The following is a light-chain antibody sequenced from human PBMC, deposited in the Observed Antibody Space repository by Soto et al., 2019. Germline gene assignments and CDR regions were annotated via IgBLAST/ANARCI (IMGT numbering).Light chain of an antibody. CDR3: MQALQTPVT. CDR2: WGS. V-gene: IGKV2-28*01. J-gene: IGKJ5*01. CDR1: QSLQHTNGYKY. Sequence: DIVMTQSPLSLSVIPGEPASISCRSSQSLQHTNGYKYLDWYLQKPGQSPRLLIYWGSTRASGVPDRFSGSGSGTDFTLKISRMEAEDVGLYYCMQALQTPVTFGQGTRLEI.